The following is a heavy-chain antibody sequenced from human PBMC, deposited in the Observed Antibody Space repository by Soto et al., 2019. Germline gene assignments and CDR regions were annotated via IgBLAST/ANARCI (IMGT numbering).Heavy chain of an antibody. CDR2: IYPGDSDT. CDR1: GYSFTSYW. D-gene: IGHD4-17*01. CDR3: ARPTGDYGDPNWFDP. V-gene: IGHV5-51*01. J-gene: IGHJ5*02. Sequence: PGESLKISCKGSGYSFTSYWIGWVRQMPGKGLEWMGIIYPGDSDTRYSPSFQGQVTISADKSISTAYLQWSSLKASDTAMYYCARPTGDYGDPNWFDPWGQGTLVTVSS.